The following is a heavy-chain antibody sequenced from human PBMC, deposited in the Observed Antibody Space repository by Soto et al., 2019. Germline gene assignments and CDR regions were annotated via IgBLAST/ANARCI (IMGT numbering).Heavy chain of an antibody. CDR3: ARERLWLDQHWFGP. Sequence: QVQLVESGGGLVKPGGSLRLSCVASGFTFSDFYMTWIRQAPGKGLEWVSYISSSGSTIYYADSVKGRFTISRDNAKNSLYLEMNSLRAEDTAVYFCARERLWLDQHWFGPWGQGTLVTVSS. V-gene: IGHV3-11*01. J-gene: IGHJ5*02. CDR1: GFTFSDFY. D-gene: IGHD6-19*01. CDR2: ISSSGSTI.